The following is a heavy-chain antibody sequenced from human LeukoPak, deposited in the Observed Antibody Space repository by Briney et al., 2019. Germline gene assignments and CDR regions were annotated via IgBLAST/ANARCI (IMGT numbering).Heavy chain of an antibody. CDR3: ARHYYGSGSSGQNDY. D-gene: IGHD3-10*01. J-gene: IGHJ4*02. CDR1: GYSLTSYW. CDR2: IYPSDSDT. Sequence: GESLKISCKGSGYSLTSYWIGWVRQMPGKGLEWMGIIYPSDSDTRYSPSFQGQVTISADKSISTAYLQWSSLKASDTAIYYCARHYYGSGSSGQNDYWGQGTLVTVSS. V-gene: IGHV5-51*01.